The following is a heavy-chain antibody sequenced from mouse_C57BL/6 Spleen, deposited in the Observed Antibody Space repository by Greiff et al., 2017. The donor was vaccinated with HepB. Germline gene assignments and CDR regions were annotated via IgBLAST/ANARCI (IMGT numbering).Heavy chain of an antibody. CDR1: GYTFTSYW. D-gene: IGHD4-1*01. CDR2: IDPSDSYT. V-gene: IGHV1-69*01. J-gene: IGHJ4*01. CDR3: ARSPSWDGYDMDY. Sequence: VQLQQSGAELVMPGASVKLSCKASGYTFTSYWMHWVKQRPGQGLEWIGEIDPSDSYTNYNQKFKGKSTLTVDKSSSTAYMQLSSLTSEDSAVSSCARSPSWDGYDMDYWGQGTSVTVSS.